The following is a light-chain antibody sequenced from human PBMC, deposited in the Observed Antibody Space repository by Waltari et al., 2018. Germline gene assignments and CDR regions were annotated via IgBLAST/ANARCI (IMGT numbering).Light chain of an antibody. CDR3: QQYNSYSPWT. CDR1: QSISSW. Sequence: DIQMTQSPSTLSASVGDRVPITCRASQSISSWVAWYQQKPGKAPKLLIYDASSLESGVPSRFSGSGSGTEFTLTISSLQPDDFATYYCQQYNSYSPWTFGQGTKVEIK. V-gene: IGKV1-5*01. J-gene: IGKJ1*01. CDR2: DAS.